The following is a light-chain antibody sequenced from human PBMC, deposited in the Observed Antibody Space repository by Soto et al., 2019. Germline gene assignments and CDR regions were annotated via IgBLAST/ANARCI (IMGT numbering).Light chain of an antibody. CDR2: GAS. J-gene: IGKJ5*01. CDR1: QTFSSNS. V-gene: IGKV3-20*01. Sequence: EIVLTQSPGTLSLSPGERATLSCRGSQTFSSNSLAWYQHKPGQAPRLLIYGASIRATGIPDRFSGSGSGTDFTLTISRLEPEDFAVYYCQQYGSSPRTFGQGTRLEIK. CDR3: QQYGSSPRT.